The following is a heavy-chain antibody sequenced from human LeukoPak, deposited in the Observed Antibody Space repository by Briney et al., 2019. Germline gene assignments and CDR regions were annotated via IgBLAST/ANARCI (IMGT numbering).Heavy chain of an antibody. Sequence: SETLSLTCIVSGYSISTGYYWDWIRQPPGKGLEWIGSINHSGNTFNNPSLKSRVTISVDTSKNQFSLKLSSVTAADTAVYYCARRTWDGYYFDYWGQGTLVTVSS. V-gene: IGHV4-38-2*02. CDR1: GYSISTGYY. CDR2: INHSGNT. CDR3: ARRTWDGYYFDY. J-gene: IGHJ4*02. D-gene: IGHD1-26*01.